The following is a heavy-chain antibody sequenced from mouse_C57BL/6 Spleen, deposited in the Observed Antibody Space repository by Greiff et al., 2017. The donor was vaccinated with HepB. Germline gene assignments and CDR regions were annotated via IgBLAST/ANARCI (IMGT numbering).Heavy chain of an antibody. Sequence: EVQLQQSGPGLVKPSQSLSLTCSVTGYSITSGYYWNWIRQFPGNKLEWMGYISYDGSNNYNPSHTNRISITRDTSKNQFFLKLNSVTTEDTATYYCERYGNYYDGYFDYWGQGTTLTVSA. CDR2: ISYDGSN. D-gene: IGHD2-4*01. CDR1: GYSITSGYY. CDR3: ERYGNYYDGYFDY. V-gene: IGHV3-6*01. J-gene: IGHJ2*01.